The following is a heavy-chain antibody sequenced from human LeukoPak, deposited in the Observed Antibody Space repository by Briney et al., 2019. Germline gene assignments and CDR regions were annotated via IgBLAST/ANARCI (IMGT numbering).Heavy chain of an antibody. V-gene: IGHV3-20*04. D-gene: IGHD6-19*01. Sequence: GGSLRLSCAASGFTFDDHGMSWVRQAPGKGLEWVSGINWNGGSTGYADSVKGRFTISRDNAKTSLYLQMNSLRAEDTAFYYCARMAGAGYYFYMDVWGKGTTVTVSS. CDR1: GFTFDDHG. CDR3: ARMAGAGYYFYMDV. J-gene: IGHJ6*03. CDR2: INWNGGST.